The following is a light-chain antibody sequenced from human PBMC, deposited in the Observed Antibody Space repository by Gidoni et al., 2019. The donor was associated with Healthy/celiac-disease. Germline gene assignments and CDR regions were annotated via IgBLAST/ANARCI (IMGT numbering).Light chain of an antibody. Sequence: ELVFTPSPATLSLSPGERATLSCRASQSVSSYLAWYQQKPGQAPRLLIYEASNRATGNPARLSGSGSGKDFTLTISSLEPEDFAVYYCQQRSNWPTFGGGTKVEIK. V-gene: IGKV3-11*01. J-gene: IGKJ4*01. CDR1: QSVSSY. CDR2: EAS. CDR3: QQRSNWPT.